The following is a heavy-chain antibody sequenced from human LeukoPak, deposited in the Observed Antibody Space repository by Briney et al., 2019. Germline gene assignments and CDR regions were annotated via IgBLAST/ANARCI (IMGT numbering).Heavy chain of an antibody. V-gene: IGHV3-23*01. D-gene: IGHD2-15*01. Sequence: GGSLRLSCAASGFTFSNYAMTWVRQAPGKGLEWVSTITGSGNDAYYADSVKGRFTISRDNSKNMLYLQMNSLRAEDTAVYYCAKGAAGLRIVGDDWGQGTLVTVSS. CDR1: GFTFSNYA. CDR2: ITGSGNDA. J-gene: IGHJ4*02. CDR3: AKGAAGLRIVGDD.